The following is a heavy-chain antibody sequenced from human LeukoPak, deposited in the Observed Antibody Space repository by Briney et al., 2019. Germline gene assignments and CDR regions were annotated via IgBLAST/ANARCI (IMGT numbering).Heavy chain of an antibody. CDR2: IATAGET. D-gene: IGHD5-24*01. Sequence: VGALRLSCAASGFTFSVYMMHCGRQATGKSLEWVSDIATAGETYYQGAVKGRFTTTRENANNSLYLQMNSMRAGDTAVYYCARDRRDGYRGDFDIWGEGTIVTVSS. J-gene: IGHJ3*02. CDR1: GFTFSVYM. CDR3: ARDRRDGYRGDFDI. V-gene: IGHV3-13*01.